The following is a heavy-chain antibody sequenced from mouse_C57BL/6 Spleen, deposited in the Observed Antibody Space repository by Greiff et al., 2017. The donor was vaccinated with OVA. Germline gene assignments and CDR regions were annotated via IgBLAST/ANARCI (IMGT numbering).Heavy chain of an antibody. CDR1: GFTFSSYG. J-gene: IGHJ1*03. CDR3: ARGEFITTVVAPHWYFDV. V-gene: IGHV5-6*01. CDR2: ISSGGSYT. Sequence: VQLKESGGDLVKPGGSLKLSCAASGFTFSSYGMSWVRQTPDKRLEWVATISSGGSYTYYPDSVKGRFTISRDNAKNTLSLQMSSLKSEDTAMYYCARGEFITTVVAPHWYFDVWGTGTTVTVSS. D-gene: IGHD1-1*01.